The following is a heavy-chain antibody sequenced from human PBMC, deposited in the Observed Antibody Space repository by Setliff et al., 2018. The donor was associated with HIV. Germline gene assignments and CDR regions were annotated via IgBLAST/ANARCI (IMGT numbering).Heavy chain of an antibody. CDR3: ARDYFDSSAYHYGFGSFDI. V-gene: IGHV1-46*01. Sequence: ASVKVSCKASGYTFTSYYLHWVRQAPGQGLEWMGMINPSGGSASYAQKFQGRVTMSRDTSTSTVYMELSSLRSEDTAVYYCARDYFDSSAYHYGFGSFDIWGQGTMVTVSS. CDR2: INPSGGSA. J-gene: IGHJ3*02. D-gene: IGHD3-22*01. CDR1: GYTFTSYY.